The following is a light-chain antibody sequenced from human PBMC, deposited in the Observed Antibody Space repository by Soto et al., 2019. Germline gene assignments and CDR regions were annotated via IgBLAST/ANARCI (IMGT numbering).Light chain of an antibody. CDR1: SSDVGGYNY. V-gene: IGLV2-8*01. CDR2: EVS. Sequence: QSALTQPPSASGSPGQSVTISCTGTSSDVGGYNYVSWYQQHPGKAPKLMIYEVSKRPSGVPDRFSGSKSGHTASLTVSGLQAEDEGDYYCSSYAGSNNFVVFGGGTKLTVL. CDR3: SSYAGSNNFVV. J-gene: IGLJ2*01.